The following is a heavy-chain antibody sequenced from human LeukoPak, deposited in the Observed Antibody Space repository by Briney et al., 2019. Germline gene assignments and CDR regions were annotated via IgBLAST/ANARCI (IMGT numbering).Heavy chain of an antibody. CDR3: ARESGWYSV. D-gene: IGHD6-19*01. V-gene: IGHV4-34*01. J-gene: IGHJ4*02. CDR1: GGSFSGYY. CDR2: INHSGST. Sequence: SETLSLTCAVYGGSFSGYYWSWIRQPPGKGLEWIGEINHSGSTNYNPSLRSRVTISVDTSKNQFSLKLSSVTAADTAVYYCARESGWYSVWGQGALVTVSS.